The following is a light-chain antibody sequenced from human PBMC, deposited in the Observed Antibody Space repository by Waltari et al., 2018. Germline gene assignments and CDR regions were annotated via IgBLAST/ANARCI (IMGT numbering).Light chain of an antibody. CDR3: QQFDDAPLT. V-gene: IGKV1-33*01. CDR1: PDITDH. J-gene: IGKJ5*01. Sequence: DIQLNQSPSSLSASVGDRVTVTCQASPDITDHLNWYQQKPDRAPKLLIFDAYTLETGVPSRFSGSGSGTEFTFTISSLQPEDIGTYYCQQFDDAPLTFGQGTRLDIK. CDR2: DAY.